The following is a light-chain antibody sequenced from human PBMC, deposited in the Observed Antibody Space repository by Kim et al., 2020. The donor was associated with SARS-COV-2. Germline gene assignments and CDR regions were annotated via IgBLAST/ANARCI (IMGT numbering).Light chain of an antibody. CDR3: QAWDSTTAV. CDR1: RLGDKY. Sequence: VSPGQTASITCSGDRLGDKYVSWYQQKAGQSPVLVIYQDTKRPSGIPERFSGSNSGNTATLTISGTQSMDEADYYCQAWDSTTAVFGGGTQLTVL. CDR2: QDT. J-gene: IGLJ3*02. V-gene: IGLV3-1*01.